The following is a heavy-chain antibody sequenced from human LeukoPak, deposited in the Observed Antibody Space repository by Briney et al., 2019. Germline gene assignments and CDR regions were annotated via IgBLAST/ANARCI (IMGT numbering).Heavy chain of an antibody. CDR2: IYTTGST. CDR1: GGSISSGNYF. Sequence: PSETLSLTCTVSGGSISSGNYFWTWIRQPAGKGLEWIGRIYTTGSTNYNPSLKSRVTISVDTSKNQFSLRLSSVTATDTAVYYCARVQNGYYYYYMDVWGTGTTVTVSS. D-gene: IGHD1-1*01. CDR3: ARVQNGYYYYYMDV. J-gene: IGHJ6*03. V-gene: IGHV4-61*02.